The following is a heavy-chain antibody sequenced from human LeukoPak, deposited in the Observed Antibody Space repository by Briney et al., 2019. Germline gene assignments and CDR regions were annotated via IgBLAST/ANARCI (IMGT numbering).Heavy chain of an antibody. V-gene: IGHV3-11*04. CDR3: AREDSSGYTGAFDI. CDR2: ISSSGSTI. CDR1: GFTFSDYY. D-gene: IGHD3-22*01. J-gene: IGHJ3*02. Sequence: GGSLRLSCAASGFTFSDYYMSWIRQAPGKGLEWVSYISSSGSTIYYADSVKGRFTISRDNSKSTLYLQMNSLRAEDTAVYYCAREDSSGYTGAFDIWGQGTMVTVSS.